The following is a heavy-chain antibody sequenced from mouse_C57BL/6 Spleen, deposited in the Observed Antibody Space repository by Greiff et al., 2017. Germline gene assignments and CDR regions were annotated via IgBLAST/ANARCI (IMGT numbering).Heavy chain of an antibody. Sequence: VQLQQSGAELARPGASVKLSCKASGYTFTSYGISWVKQRTGQGLEWIGEIYPRSGNTYYNEKFKGKATLTADKSSSTAYMVLRSLTSEDSAVYFCARGGTAQATAWFAYWGQGTLGTVSA. D-gene: IGHD3-2*02. CDR1: GYTFTSYG. V-gene: IGHV1-81*01. CDR2: IYPRSGNT. CDR3: ARGGTAQATAWFAY. J-gene: IGHJ3*01.